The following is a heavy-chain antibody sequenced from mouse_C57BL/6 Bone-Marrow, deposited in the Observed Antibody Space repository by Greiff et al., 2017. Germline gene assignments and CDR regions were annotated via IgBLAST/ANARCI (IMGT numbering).Heavy chain of an antibody. V-gene: IGHV1-81*01. CDR2: IYPRSGNT. D-gene: IGHD1-1*01. CDR1: GYTFTSYG. J-gene: IGHJ3*01. Sequence: QVQLKQSGAELARPGASVKLSCKASGYTFTSYGISWVKQRTGQGLEWIGEIYPRSGNTYYNEKFKGKATLTADKSSSTAYMELRSLTSEDSAVYFCARAPYYYGSSKAYWGQGTLVTVSA. CDR3: ARAPYYYGSSKAY.